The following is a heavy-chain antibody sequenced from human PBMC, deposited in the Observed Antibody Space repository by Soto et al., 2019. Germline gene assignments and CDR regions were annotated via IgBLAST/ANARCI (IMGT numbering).Heavy chain of an antibody. CDR3: AREGGESSDGLYYFDS. CDR2: IYYSGNT. Sequence: TLSLTCTVSGGSTSSDNYWSWIRQPPGKGLEWIGHIYYSGNTDYNPSLKSRLAISIDTSKNQFSLKLSSVTAADTAVYFCAREGGESSDGLYYFDSWGQGYLVTVSS. D-gene: IGHD3-16*01. V-gene: IGHV4-30-4*01. J-gene: IGHJ4*02. CDR1: GGSTSSDNY.